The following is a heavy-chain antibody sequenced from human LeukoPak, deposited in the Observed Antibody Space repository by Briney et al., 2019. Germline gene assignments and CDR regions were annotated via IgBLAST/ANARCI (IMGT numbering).Heavy chain of an antibody. J-gene: IGHJ3*02. CDR3: ARVSSEVADAFDI. D-gene: IGHD3-16*02. CDR1: GGSISSGGYS. Sequence: SETLSLTCAVSGGSISSGGYSWSWIRQPPGKGLEWIGYIYHSGSTYYNPSLKSRVTISVDRSKNQFSLKLSSATAADTAVYYCARVSSEVADAFDIWGQGTMVTVSS. V-gene: IGHV4-30-2*01. CDR2: IYHSGST.